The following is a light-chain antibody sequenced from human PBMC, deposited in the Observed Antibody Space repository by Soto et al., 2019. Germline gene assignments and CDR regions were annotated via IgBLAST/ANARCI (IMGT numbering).Light chain of an antibody. CDR1: KIGTKS. V-gene: IGLV3-21*02. Sequence: SYELTQPPSVSVAPGQTARITCGGNKIGTKSVHWYQQKPGQAPVLVVFDDSDRPSGIPERFPGSNSGNTATLTISRVEAGDEADYYCQVWDSSTDQNVVFGGGTKLTVL. CDR2: DDS. J-gene: IGLJ2*01. CDR3: QVWDSSTDQNVV.